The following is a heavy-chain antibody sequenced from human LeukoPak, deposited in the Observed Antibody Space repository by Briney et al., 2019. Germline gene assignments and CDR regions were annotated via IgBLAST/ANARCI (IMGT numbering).Heavy chain of an antibody. D-gene: IGHD1-26*01. Sequence: SETLSLTCTVSGGSISSYYWSWIRQPPGKGLEWIGYIYYSGSTNYNPSLKSRVTISVDTSKNQFSLKLSSVTAADTAVYYCARVFSGSYLFDYWGQGTLVTVSS. CDR1: GGSISSYY. CDR2: IYYSGST. CDR3: ARVFSGSYLFDY. V-gene: IGHV4-59*01. J-gene: IGHJ4*02.